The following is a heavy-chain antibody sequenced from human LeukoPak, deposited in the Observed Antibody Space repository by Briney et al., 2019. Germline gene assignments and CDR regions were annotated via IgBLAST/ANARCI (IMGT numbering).Heavy chain of an antibody. CDR2: ISSNGGNGGST. CDR1: GFTFSAYS. D-gene: IGHD5-12*01. Sequence: GGALRLSCAASGFTFSAYSMHWVRQAPGEGLEYVSAISSNGGNGGSTYYANSVKGRFTISRDNSKNTLYLQMGSLKTEDMAVYYCARVSGYGHFDYWGQGTLVTVSS. J-gene: IGHJ4*02. V-gene: IGHV3-64*01. CDR3: ARVSGYGHFDY.